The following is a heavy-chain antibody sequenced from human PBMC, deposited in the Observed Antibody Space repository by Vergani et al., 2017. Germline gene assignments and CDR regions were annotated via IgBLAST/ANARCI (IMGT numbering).Heavy chain of an antibody. CDR2: FDPEDGET. CDR1: GYTLTELS. J-gene: IGHJ5*02. V-gene: IGHV1-24*01. Sequence: QVQLVQSGAEVKKPGASVKVSCKVSGYTLTELSMHWVRQAPGKGLEWMGGFDPEDGETIYAQKFQGRVTMTEDTSTDTDYMELSSLRSEDTAVYYCATDLAMTGRRKWWFDPWGQGTLVTVSS. D-gene: IGHD3-9*01. CDR3: ATDLAMTGRRKWWFDP.